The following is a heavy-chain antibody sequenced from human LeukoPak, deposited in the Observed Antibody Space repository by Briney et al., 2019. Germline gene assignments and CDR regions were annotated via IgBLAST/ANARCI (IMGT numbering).Heavy chain of an antibody. D-gene: IGHD2-15*01. J-gene: IGHJ4*02. CDR3: TREVAAPYRFDD. CDR2: VSPSDGAT. CDR1: EKRFRSYN. V-gene: IGHV1-46*01. Sequence: ASVKVSCKASEKRFRSYNMHWVRLAPGQGLEWMGIVSPSDGATNYAQKFQGRVTMTRDTSASAVYMELSSLRSEDTAVYYCTREVAAPYRFDDWGPGTLVTVSS.